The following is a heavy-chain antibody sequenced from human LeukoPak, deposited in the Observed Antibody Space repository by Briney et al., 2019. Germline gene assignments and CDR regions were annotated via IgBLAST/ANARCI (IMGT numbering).Heavy chain of an antibody. CDR2: MNPNSGNT. Sequence: ASVKVSCKASGYTFTSYDINWVRQATGQGLEWMGWMNPNSGNTGYAQKFQGRVTMTRNTSISTAYMELSSLRSEDTAVYYCARGPYSGYALNYYYYYYMDVWGKGTTVTVSS. J-gene: IGHJ6*03. D-gene: IGHD5-12*01. V-gene: IGHV1-8*01. CDR1: GYTFTSYD. CDR3: ARGPYSGYALNYYYYYYMDV.